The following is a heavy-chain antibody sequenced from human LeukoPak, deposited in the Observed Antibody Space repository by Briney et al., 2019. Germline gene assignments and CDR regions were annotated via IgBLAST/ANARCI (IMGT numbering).Heavy chain of an antibody. J-gene: IGHJ5*02. Sequence: GGSLRLPCAASGFTFDDYAMHWVRQAPGKDLEWVSLISGDGGSTYYADSVKGRFTISRDNSKNSLYLQMNSLRTEDTALYYCAKDPGNGYDFWSGYSDNWFDPWGQGTLVTVSS. V-gene: IGHV3-43*02. CDR3: AKDPGNGYDFWSGYSDNWFDP. D-gene: IGHD3-3*01. CDR1: GFTFDDYA. CDR2: ISGDGGST.